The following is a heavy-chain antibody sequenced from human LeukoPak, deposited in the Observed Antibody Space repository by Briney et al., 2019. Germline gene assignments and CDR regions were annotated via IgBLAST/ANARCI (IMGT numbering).Heavy chain of an antibody. Sequence: ASVKVSCKASGYTFISYGLSWVRQAPGQGLEWMGWINPNSGDTNYAQKFQGRVTLTRDASIGTAYMEVNRLTYDDTAIYYCARDVYTSGWRYFDLWGHGTLVTVSS. J-gene: IGHJ2*01. CDR3: ARDVYTSGWRYFDL. D-gene: IGHD6-19*01. CDR1: GYTFISYG. CDR2: INPNSGDT. V-gene: IGHV1-2*02.